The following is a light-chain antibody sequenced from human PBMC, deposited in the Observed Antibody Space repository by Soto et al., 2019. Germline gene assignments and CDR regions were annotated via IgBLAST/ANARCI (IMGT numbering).Light chain of an antibody. CDR3: QSYDSSLSGSRV. CDR2: GNT. V-gene: IGLV1-40*01. Sequence: QSVLTQPPSVSGAPGQRVTISCTGSSSNIGAGYDVHWYQQLPGTAPKLLIYGNTNRPSGVPDRFSASRSGTSASLSITGLQAEDEDDYYCQSYDSSLSGSRVFGTGTKLTVL. J-gene: IGLJ1*01. CDR1: SSNIGAGYD.